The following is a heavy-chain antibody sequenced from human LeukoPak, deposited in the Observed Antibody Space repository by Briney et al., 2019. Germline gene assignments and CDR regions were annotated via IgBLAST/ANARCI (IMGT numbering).Heavy chain of an antibody. CDR1: GFTFSSYV. Sequence: PGGSLRLSCAASGFTFSSYVMSWVRQAPGKGLEWVSAISGSGGSTYYADSVKGRFTISRDNSKNTLYLQMNSLRAEDTAVYYCASHQQLESGPNAFDIWGQGTMVTVSS. J-gene: IGHJ3*02. D-gene: IGHD1-1*01. CDR3: ASHQQLESGPNAFDI. CDR2: ISGSGGST. V-gene: IGHV3-23*01.